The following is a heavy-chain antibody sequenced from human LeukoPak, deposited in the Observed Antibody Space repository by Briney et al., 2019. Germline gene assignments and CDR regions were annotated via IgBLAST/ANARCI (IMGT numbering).Heavy chain of an antibody. Sequence: GGSLRLSCAASGFTFKLYWMHWVRQVPGKRPVWVSRINDDGSDTIYADSVRGRFTISRDDAKNTVYLQMNSLRAEDMAVYYCARDILPYDPHRAFDIWGQGTMVTVSS. CDR2: INDDGSDT. CDR3: ARDILPYDPHRAFDI. V-gene: IGHV3-74*01. CDR1: GFTFKLYW. D-gene: IGHD3-22*01. J-gene: IGHJ3*02.